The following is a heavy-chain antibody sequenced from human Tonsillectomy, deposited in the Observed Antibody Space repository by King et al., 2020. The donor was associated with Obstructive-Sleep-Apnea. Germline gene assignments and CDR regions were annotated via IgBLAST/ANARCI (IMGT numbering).Heavy chain of an antibody. D-gene: IGHD3-10*01. CDR1: GGSIISDFYS. J-gene: IGHJ6*02. CDR2: IYHTGST. Sequence: VQLQESGSGLVKPSQTLSLACAVSGGSIISDFYSWSWIRQPPGKGLEWIGYIYHTGSTYYNPSLQSRVTISLDRSKNQFSLNLSSVTAADTAVYYCARVRGEYYYYAMDVWGQGTTVTVSS. V-gene: IGHV4-30-2*01. CDR3: ARVRGEYYYYAMDV.